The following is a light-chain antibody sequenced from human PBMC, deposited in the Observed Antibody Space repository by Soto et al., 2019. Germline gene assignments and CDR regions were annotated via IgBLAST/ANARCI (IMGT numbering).Light chain of an antibody. V-gene: IGKV1-27*01. Sequence: DIQMTHSPSSLSASVVDRVTITCRASQGISNYLAWYQQKPGKVPKLLIYAASTLQSGVPSRFSGSGSGTDFTLTISSLQPEDFATYSCQKSYSTTWTCGQGNKGAIK. CDR1: QGISNY. J-gene: IGKJ1*01. CDR3: QKSYSTTWT. CDR2: AAS.